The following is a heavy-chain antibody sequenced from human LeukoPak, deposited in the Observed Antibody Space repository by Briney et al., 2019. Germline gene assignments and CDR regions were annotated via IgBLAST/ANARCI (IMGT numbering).Heavy chain of an antibody. CDR1: GGSISSYY. CDR2: IYYSGST. Sequence: KPSETLSLTCTVSGGSISSYYWSWIRQPPGKGLEWIGYIYYSGSTNYNPSLKSRVTISVDTSKNQFSLKLSSVTAADTAVYYCARDVSNFNWFDPWGQGTLVTVSS. V-gene: IGHV4-59*01. CDR3: ARDVSNFNWFDP. D-gene: IGHD4-11*01. J-gene: IGHJ5*02.